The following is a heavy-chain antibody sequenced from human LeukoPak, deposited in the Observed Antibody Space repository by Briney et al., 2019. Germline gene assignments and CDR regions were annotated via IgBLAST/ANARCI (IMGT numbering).Heavy chain of an antibody. CDR3: AGSVAAPYYYYYYYMDV. J-gene: IGHJ6*03. CDR2: IYTSGST. Sequence: PSETLSLTCTVSGGSISSYYWSWIRQPAGKGLEWIGRIYTSGSTNYNPSLKSRVTMSVDTSKNQFSLRLSSVTAADTAVYYCAGSVAAPYYYYYYYMDVWGKGTTVTISS. V-gene: IGHV4-4*07. CDR1: GGSISSYY. D-gene: IGHD6-19*01.